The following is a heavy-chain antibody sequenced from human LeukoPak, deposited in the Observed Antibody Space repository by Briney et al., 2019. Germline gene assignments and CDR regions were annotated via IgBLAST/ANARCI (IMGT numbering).Heavy chain of an antibody. V-gene: IGHV3-21*01. Sequence: GVSLRLSCAASGFTFSSYSMNWVRQAPGKGLEWVSSISSSSSYKYYEDSVKGRFTISRDNAENSLYLQMNSLRAEDTAVYYCARASSNLPDYWGQGTLVTVSS. CDR2: ISSSSSYK. D-gene: IGHD4-11*01. CDR3: ARASSNLPDY. CDR1: GFTFSSYS. J-gene: IGHJ4*02.